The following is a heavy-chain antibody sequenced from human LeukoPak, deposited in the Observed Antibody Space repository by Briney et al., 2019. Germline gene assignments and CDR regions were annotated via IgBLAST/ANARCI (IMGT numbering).Heavy chain of an antibody. J-gene: IGHJ4*02. V-gene: IGHV3-30*18. D-gene: IGHD5-24*01. CDR1: GVTFSSYG. Sequence: GRSLRLSCAASGVTFSSYGMHWVRQAPGKGLEWVAVISYDGSNKYYADSVKGRFTISRDNSKNTLYLQMNSLRAEDTAVYYCAKEMATITGVFDYWGQGTLVTVSS. CDR3: AKEMATITGVFDY. CDR2: ISYDGSNK.